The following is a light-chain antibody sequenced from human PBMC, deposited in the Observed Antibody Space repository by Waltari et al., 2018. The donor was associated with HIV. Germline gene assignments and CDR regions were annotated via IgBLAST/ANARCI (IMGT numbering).Light chain of an antibody. CDR3: QQSYSTPLWT. Sequence: DLQVTQSPSSLSASVGDRVTITCRTSQSISNYLNWYQQKPGKAPNLLIYGASTLQNGVPSRFSGSGSGTDFTLTISSLQPEDFATYYCQQSYSTPLWTFGQGTKLEIK. CDR1: QSISNY. J-gene: IGKJ2*02. CDR2: GAS. V-gene: IGKV1-39*01.